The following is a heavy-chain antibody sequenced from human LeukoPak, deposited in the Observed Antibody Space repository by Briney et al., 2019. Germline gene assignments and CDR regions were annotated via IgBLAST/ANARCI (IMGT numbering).Heavy chain of an antibody. CDR2: ISSSGSTI. V-gene: IGHV3-48*04. J-gene: IGHJ6*02. CDR3: XXXXXXXXXXV. Sequence: SXXWGRQAPGXGLXGVSYISSSGSTINYADSVKRRFTISRDXXKNSLYMQMNSLRAEDTAVYYCXXXXXXXXXXVRGXGXXXTISS. CDR1: S.